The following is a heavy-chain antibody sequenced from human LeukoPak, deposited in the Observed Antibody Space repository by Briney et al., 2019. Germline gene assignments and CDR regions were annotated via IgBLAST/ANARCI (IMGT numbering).Heavy chain of an antibody. CDR3: ARLKSSPGIAAAGTYDY. V-gene: IGHV4-30-2*01. J-gene: IGHJ4*02. D-gene: IGHD6-13*01. CDR2: IYHSGST. CDR1: GGSISSGGYY. Sequence: SQTLSLTCTVSGGSISSGGYYWSWIRQPPGKGLEWIGYIYHSGSTYYNPSLKSRVTISVDRSKNQFSLKLSSVTAADTAVYYCARLKSSPGIAAAGTYDYWGQGTLVTVSS.